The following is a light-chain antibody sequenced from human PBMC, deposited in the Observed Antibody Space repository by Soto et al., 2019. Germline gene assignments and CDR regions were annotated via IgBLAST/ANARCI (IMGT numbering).Light chain of an antibody. CDR2: DVS. V-gene: IGLV2-14*01. J-gene: IGLJ1*01. Sequence: QSVLTQPASVSGSPGQSITISCTGTSSDVGGYNYVSWYQQHPGKAPKLMIYDVSNRPSGVSNRVSGSKSGNTASLTISWLQAEDEADYYCSSYTSSSLYVFGTGTKLTVL. CDR3: SSYTSSSLYV. CDR1: SSDVGGYNY.